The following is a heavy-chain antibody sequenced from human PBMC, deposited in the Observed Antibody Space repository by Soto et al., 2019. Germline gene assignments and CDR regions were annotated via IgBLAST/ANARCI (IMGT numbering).Heavy chain of an antibody. V-gene: IGHV3-64*01. CDR2: ISSNGGST. J-gene: IGHJ3*02. CDR3: AREDDYGDSVAFDI. Sequence: GGALRLSCAASGFTFSSYAMHWVRQAPGKGLEYVPAISSNGGSTYYANSVKGRFTISRDNSKNTLYLQMGSLRAEDMAVYYCAREDDYGDSVAFDIWGQGTMVTVSS. D-gene: IGHD4-17*01. CDR1: GFTFSSYA.